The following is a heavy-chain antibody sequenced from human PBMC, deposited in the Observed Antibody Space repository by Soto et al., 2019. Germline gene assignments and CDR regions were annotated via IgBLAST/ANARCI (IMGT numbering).Heavy chain of an antibody. CDR1: GYTFTSYG. CDR3: VRVLPPLDP. CDR2: ITAYNGNT. Sequence: QVQLVQSGAEVKKPGDSVKVSCKASGYTFTSYGISWVRQDPGQGREWMGWITAYNGNTNYAQKMQGRVTMSTYTGTSTAYMDLRSLRTDGPAVYYCVRVLPPLDPWGRGTLVTVSS. J-gene: IGHJ5*02. V-gene: IGHV1-18*01.